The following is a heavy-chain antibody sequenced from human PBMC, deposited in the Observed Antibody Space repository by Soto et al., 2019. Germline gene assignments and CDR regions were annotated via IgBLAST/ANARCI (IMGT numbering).Heavy chain of an antibody. CDR2: ISGSGGST. CDR3: AKGYGTTVTGRSYYYYYMDV. CDR1: GFTFSSYA. Sequence: PGGSLRLSCAASGFTFSSYAMSWVRQAPGKGLEWVSAISGSGGSTYYADSVKGRFTISRDNSKNTLYLQMNSLRAEDTAVYYCAKGYGTTVTGRSYYYYYMDVWGKGTTVTVSS. D-gene: IGHD4-17*01. J-gene: IGHJ6*03. V-gene: IGHV3-23*01.